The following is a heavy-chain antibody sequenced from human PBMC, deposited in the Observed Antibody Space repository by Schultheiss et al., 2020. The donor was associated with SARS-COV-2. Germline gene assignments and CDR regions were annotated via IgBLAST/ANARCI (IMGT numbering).Heavy chain of an antibody. J-gene: IGHJ6*02. CDR1: GFTVSSNY. CDR3: ARGRSYYYGMDV. V-gene: IGHV3-11*01. Sequence: GESLKISCAASGFTVSSNYMSWVRQAPGKGLEWVSYISSSGSTIYYADSVKGRFTISRDNAKNSLYLQMNSLRSDDTAVYYCARGRSYYYGMDVWGQGTTVTVSS. CDR2: ISSSGSTI.